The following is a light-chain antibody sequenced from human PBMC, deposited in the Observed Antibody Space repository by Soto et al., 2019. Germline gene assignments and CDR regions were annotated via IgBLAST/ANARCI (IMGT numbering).Light chain of an antibody. J-gene: IGKJ3*01. CDR3: QRANSFPFT. CDR2: GAS. V-gene: IGKV1-12*02. Sequence: DIPMTQSPSSVSASVGDRLTITCRASQIINKWLAWYQQKPGKAPTLLIYGASTLQSGVPSRFSGSGSGTDFTLTISSLQPEDFATYYCQRANSFPFTFGPGTKVDIK. CDR1: QIINKW.